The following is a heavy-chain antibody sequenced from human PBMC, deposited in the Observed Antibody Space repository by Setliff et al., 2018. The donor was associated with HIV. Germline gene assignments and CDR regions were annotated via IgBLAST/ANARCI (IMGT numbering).Heavy chain of an antibody. J-gene: IGHJ4*02. CDR2: INPNMGDT. D-gene: IGHD3-9*01. Sequence: ASVKVSCKASGYKFTGHHIQWMRQAPGQGLEWMGRINPNMGDTQYAQKFQGRINMTRDTSINTDYMELSSLTSDDTALYYCARQDIPTGYYLFDYWGQGTQVTVSS. V-gene: IGHV1-2*06. CDR3: ARQDIPTGYYLFDY. CDR1: GYKFTGHH.